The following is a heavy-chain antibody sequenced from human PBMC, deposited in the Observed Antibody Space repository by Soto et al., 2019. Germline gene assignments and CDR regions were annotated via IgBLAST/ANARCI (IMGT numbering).Heavy chain of an antibody. D-gene: IGHD4-17*01. Sequence: QVQLVQSGAEVKKPGASVKVSCKASGYTFTSYGISWVRQAPGQGLEWMGWISAYNGNTNYAQKLQGRVTMTTDTSTSTAYMELRSMRSDDTAVDYCARDPPKGDYFVSLYRWGQGTLVTVSS. J-gene: IGHJ4*02. CDR3: ARDPPKGDYFVSLYR. V-gene: IGHV1-18*01. CDR1: GYTFTSYG. CDR2: ISAYNGNT.